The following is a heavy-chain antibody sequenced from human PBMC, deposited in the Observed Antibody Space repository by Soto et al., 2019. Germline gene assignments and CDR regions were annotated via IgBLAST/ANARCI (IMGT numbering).Heavy chain of an antibody. CDR2: IIPIFGTA. CDR1: GGTFSSYA. V-gene: IGHV1-69*13. Sequence: SVKVSCKASGGTFSSYAISWVRQAPGQGLEWMGGIIPIFGTANYAQKFQGRVTITADESTSTAYMELSSLRSEDTAVYYCARADTAMVIGGAFDYWGQGTLVTVSS. CDR3: ARADTAMVIGGAFDY. J-gene: IGHJ4*02. D-gene: IGHD5-18*01.